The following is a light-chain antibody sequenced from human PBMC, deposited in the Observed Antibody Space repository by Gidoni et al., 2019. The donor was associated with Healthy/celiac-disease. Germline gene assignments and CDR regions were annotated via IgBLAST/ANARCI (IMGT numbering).Light chain of an antibody. CDR3: QQYNSYPGT. CDR2: KAS. Sequence: DIQMTQSPSTLSASVGDRVTITCRASQSISSWLAWYQQKPGKAPKLLTYKASSLESGVPSRFSGSGSGTEFTLTISSLQPDEFATYYCQQYNSYPGTFGQGTKVEIK. J-gene: IGKJ1*01. CDR1: QSISSW. V-gene: IGKV1-5*03.